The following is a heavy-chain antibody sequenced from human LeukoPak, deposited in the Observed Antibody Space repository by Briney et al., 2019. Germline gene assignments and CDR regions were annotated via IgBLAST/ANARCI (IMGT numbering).Heavy chain of an antibody. CDR1: GYTLTELS. CDR3: ATSAAGYCSSTSCYKVNDYYDSSAYPHPFDY. D-gene: IGHD2-2*02. CDR2: FDPEDGET. Sequence: GASVKVSCKVSGYTLTELSMHWVRQAPGKGLEWMGGFDPEDGETIYAQKFRGRVTMTEDTSTDTAYMGLSSLRSEDTAVYYCATSAAGYCSSTSCYKVNDYYDSSAYPHPFDYWGQGTLVTVSS. J-gene: IGHJ4*02. V-gene: IGHV1-24*01.